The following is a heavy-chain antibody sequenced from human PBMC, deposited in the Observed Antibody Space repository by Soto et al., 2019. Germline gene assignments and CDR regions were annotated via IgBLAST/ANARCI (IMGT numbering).Heavy chain of an antibody. Sequence: GGSLRLSCAVSGFNVMSSWMSWVRQGPGKGLEWVASIKEDGSEIYYLHSVRGRFSISRDSAGNALHLTMNYLSAEDTGGYFCARDIGFDYDNWGQGTLVTVSS. J-gene: IGHJ4*02. D-gene: IGHD5-12*01. CDR1: GFNVMSSW. CDR2: IKEDGSEI. CDR3: ARDIGFDYDN. V-gene: IGHV3-7*01.